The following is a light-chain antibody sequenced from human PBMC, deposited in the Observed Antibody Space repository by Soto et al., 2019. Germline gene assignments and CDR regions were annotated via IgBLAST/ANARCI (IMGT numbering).Light chain of an antibody. J-gene: IGLJ2*01. V-gene: IGLV2-14*01. Sequence: QSALTHPASVSGSPGQSITISCTGTSSDVGGYNYVSWYQQHTGKAPKLMIYDVSNRPSGVSNRFSGSKSGNTASLTISGLQAEDEADYYCSSYTSSSAVVFGGGTPLPVL. CDR2: DVS. CDR1: SSDVGGYNY. CDR3: SSYTSSSAVV.